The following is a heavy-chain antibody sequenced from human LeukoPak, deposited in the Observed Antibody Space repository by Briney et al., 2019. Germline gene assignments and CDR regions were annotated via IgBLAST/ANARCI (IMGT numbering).Heavy chain of an antibody. CDR2: IYYSGST. V-gene: IGHV4-59*01. Sequence: SETLSLTCAVSGGSISSYYWSWIRQPPGKGLEWIGYIYYSGSTKYNPSLKSRVTISVDTSKNQFSLNLSSVTAADTAVYYCAREGGHSGDYNLGYWGQGTLVTVSS. J-gene: IGHJ4*02. CDR3: AREGGHSGDYNLGY. D-gene: IGHD4-17*01. CDR1: GGSISSYY.